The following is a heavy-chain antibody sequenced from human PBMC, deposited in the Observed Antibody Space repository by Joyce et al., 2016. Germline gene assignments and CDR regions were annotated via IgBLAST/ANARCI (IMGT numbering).Heavy chain of an antibody. CDR1: GHTFTNYA. V-gene: IGHV1-3*01. CDR2: INPNNGNT. J-gene: IGHJ3*02. Sequence: QVQLVQSGAEVKKPGAAVKGSCKASGHTFTNYAMHWVRQAHGQRLEWMGWINPNNGNTKYSKHCQGRGTITRNTSASTAYLELSSLRSEDTAVYYCARDDQEHQNYDFWTGYILGAFDIWGQGTMVTVSS. CDR3: ARDDQEHQNYDFWTGYILGAFDI. D-gene: IGHD3-3*01.